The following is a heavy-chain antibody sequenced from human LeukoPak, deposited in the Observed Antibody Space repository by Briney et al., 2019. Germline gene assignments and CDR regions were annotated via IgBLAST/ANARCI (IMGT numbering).Heavy chain of an antibody. D-gene: IGHD3-22*01. V-gene: IGHV4-39*01. CDR1: GGSTSSSSSY. CDR3: ARLRAYYYVSSGYYIFDF. J-gene: IGHJ4*02. CDR2: ISYRVRT. Sequence: PQTRSLTCILAGGSTSSSSSYWGWIRLHPGKGLDCLGRISYRVRTYYNPSLQSRVTISVDTSKNQFSLRLSSVTAADTAVYYCARLRAYYYVSSGYYIFDFWGQGTLVTVYS.